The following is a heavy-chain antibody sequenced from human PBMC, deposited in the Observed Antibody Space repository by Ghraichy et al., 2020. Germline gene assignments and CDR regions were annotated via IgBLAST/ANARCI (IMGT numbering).Heavy chain of an antibody. J-gene: IGHJ4*02. D-gene: IGHD4-17*01. CDR3: ARDTGDYGDDLFDS. Sequence: SGPTLVKPTQTLTLTCTLSGFSLSTARVRVAWIRQPPGKALEWLARIDWDGDKFYSTSLRTRLTISKDPSKNQVVLTMTNMEPVDTATYFCARDTGDYGDDLFDSCGQETLNTITS. CDR1: GFSLSTARVR. CDR2: IDWDGDK. V-gene: IGHV2-70*04.